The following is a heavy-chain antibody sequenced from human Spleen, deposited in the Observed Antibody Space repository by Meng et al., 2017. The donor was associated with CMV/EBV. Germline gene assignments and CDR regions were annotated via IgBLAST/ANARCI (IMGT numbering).Heavy chain of an antibody. CDR3: ARDSLAARTGGWDYYYYGMDV. CDR1: GGSISSYY. D-gene: IGHD6-6*01. J-gene: IGHJ6*02. Sequence: SETLSLTCTVSGGSISSYYWSWIRQPPGKGLEWIGYIYYSGSTNYNPSLKSRVTISVDTSKNQFSLKLSSVIAADTAVYYCARDSLAARTGGWDYYYYGMDVWGQGTTVTVSS. V-gene: IGHV4-59*01. CDR2: IYYSGST.